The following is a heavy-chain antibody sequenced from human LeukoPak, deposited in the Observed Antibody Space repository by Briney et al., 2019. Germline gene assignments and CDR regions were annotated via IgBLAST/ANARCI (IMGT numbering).Heavy chain of an antibody. V-gene: IGHV4-59*12. Sequence: SETLSLTCTVSGGSISSYYWSWIREPPGEGLGWIGYIYYSGSTNYNPSLKSRVTISVDTSKNQSSLKLSSVTAADTAVYYCARKGVPGPSGAFDIWGQGTMVTVSS. CDR3: ARKGVPGPSGAFDI. CDR2: IYYSGST. J-gene: IGHJ3*02. CDR1: GGSISSYY. D-gene: IGHD1-1*01.